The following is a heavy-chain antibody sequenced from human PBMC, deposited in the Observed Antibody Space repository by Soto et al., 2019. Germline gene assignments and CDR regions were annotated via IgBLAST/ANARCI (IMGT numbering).Heavy chain of an antibody. J-gene: IGHJ6*02. CDR1: GFTLRDYY. V-gene: IGHV3-11*06. CDR2: ISSSSSYT. Sequence: GGSLRLSCASSGFTLRDYYMSWMRQPPGKGLEWVSYISSSSSYTNYADSVKGRFTISRDNAKNSLYLQMNSLRAEDTAVYYCAFNRDGGNYYYYGMDVWGQGTTVTVSS. CDR3: AFNRDGGNYYYYGMDV. D-gene: IGHD3-10*01.